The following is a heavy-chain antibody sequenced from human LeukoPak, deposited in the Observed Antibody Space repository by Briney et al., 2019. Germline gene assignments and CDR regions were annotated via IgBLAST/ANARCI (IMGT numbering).Heavy chain of an antibody. CDR1: GFTFSSYA. CDR3: AKDLRGKWNYPSHAFDI. D-gene: IGHD1-7*01. CDR2: ISGSGGST. V-gene: IGHV3-23*01. J-gene: IGHJ3*02. Sequence: GGSLRLSCAASGFTFSSYAMSWVRQAPGKGLEWVSAISGSGGSTYYADSVKGRFTISRDNSKNTLYLQMNSLRAEDTAVYYCAKDLRGKWNYPSHAFDIWGQGTMVTVSS.